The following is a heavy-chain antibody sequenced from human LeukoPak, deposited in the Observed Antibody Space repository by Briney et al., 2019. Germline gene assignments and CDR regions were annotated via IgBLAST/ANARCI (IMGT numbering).Heavy chain of an antibody. J-gene: IGHJ4*02. Sequence: GGSLRLSCAASGFTFSSYSMNWVRQAPGKGLEWVSYISGSSSTIYYADSVKGRFTISRDNAKNSLYLQMNSLRAEDTAVYYCARTYYDILTGYSDYWGQGTLVTVSS. V-gene: IGHV3-48*01. CDR2: ISGSSSTI. CDR3: ARTYYDILTGYSDY. CDR1: GFTFSSYS. D-gene: IGHD3-9*01.